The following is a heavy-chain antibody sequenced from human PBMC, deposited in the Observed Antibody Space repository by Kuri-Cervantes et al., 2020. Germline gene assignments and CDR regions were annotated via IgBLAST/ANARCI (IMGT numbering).Heavy chain of an antibody. Sequence: ASVKVSCKASGYTFTNYGIAWVRRAPGHGLEWMGWISVDNGDTKFAQNLQGRVTLTTDTSTNTAYLELRSLRSDDTAVYHCARPNWNGNYYYMDIWGKGTAVTVSS. CDR1: GYTFTNYG. CDR3: ARPNWNGNYYYMDI. CDR2: ISVDNGDT. J-gene: IGHJ6*03. D-gene: IGHD1-1*01. V-gene: IGHV1-18*01.